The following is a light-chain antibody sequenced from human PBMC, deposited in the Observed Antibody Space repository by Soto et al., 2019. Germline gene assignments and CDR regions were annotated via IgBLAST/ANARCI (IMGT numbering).Light chain of an antibody. J-gene: IGKJ1*01. V-gene: IGKV3-20*01. Sequence: VLTQSPGTLSLSPGERATLSCRASQSVRSNYLAWYQKRPGQAPRLLIYGASSRATGIPDRFSGSGSGTDCTLTISRLEPEDFAVYYCQQYGGSAWTFGLGTKVEIK. CDR1: QSVRSNY. CDR3: QQYGGSAWT. CDR2: GAS.